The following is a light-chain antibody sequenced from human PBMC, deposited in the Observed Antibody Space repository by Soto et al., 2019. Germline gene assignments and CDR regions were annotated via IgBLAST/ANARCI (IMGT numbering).Light chain of an antibody. CDR2: GND. V-gene: IGLV1-40*01. Sequence: QSVLTQPPSVSGAPGQRVTISCTGSSSNIGAGYDVHWYQQLPGKAPKLLIYGNDNRPSGVPERFSGSKSGTSASLAITGLRADDEADYYCQSYGSSPSANFVFGTGTKGTAL. J-gene: IGLJ1*01. CDR3: QSYGSSPSANFV. CDR1: SSNIGAGYD.